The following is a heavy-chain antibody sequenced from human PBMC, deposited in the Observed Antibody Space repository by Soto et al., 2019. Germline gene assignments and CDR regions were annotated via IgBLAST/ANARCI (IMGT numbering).Heavy chain of an antibody. J-gene: IGHJ4*02. CDR2: INAGNGNT. D-gene: IGHD6-13*01. CDR1: GYTFTSYA. V-gene: IGHV1-3*01. CDR3: AREALYSSSWYPTFDY. Sequence: GASVKVSCKASGYTFTSYAMHWVRQAPGQRLEWMGWINAGNGNTKYSQKFQGRVTITRDTSASTAYMELSSLRSEDTAVYYCAREALYSSSWYPTFDYWGQGTLVTVSS.